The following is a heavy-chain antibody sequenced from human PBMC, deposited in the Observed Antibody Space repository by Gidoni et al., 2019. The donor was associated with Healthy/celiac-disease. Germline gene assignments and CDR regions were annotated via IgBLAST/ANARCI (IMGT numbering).Heavy chain of an antibody. J-gene: IGHJ6*04. CDR3: AKEPAVYYYGSGSYMDV. Sequence: EVQLLESGGGLVQPGGSLRLSCAASGFPCSSYAMSWVRQAPGKGLAGVSSISGSGGSTYYADSVKGRFTISRDNSKNTLYLQMNSLRAEDTAVYYCAKEPAVYYYGSGSYMDVWGKGTTVTVSS. V-gene: IGHV3-23*01. CDR2: ISGSGGST. D-gene: IGHD3-10*01. CDR1: GFPCSSYA.